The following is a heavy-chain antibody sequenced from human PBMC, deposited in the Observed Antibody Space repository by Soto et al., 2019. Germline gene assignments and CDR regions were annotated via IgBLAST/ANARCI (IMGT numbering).Heavy chain of an antibody. V-gene: IGHV3-30*18. CDR3: VKGGGGKDYYYYYGMDV. Sequence: QVQLVESGGGVVQPGRSLRLSCAASGFTFSSYGMHWVRQAPGKGLEWVAVISYDGSNKYYADSVKGRFTISRDNSKNTLYLQMNSLRAEDTAVYYCVKGGGGKDYYYYYGMDVWGQGTTVTVSS. CDR2: ISYDGSNK. J-gene: IGHJ6*02. CDR1: GFTFSSYG. D-gene: IGHD3-16*01.